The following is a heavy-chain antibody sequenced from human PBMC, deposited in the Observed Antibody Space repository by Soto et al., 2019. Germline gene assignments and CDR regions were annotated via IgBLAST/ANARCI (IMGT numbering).Heavy chain of an antibody. CDR3: ARQAAGTNYYYYGMDV. V-gene: IGHV4-39*01. CDR2: NYNSGST. CDR1: GCSISSSSYY. Sequence: SETLSLTCTVSGCSISSSSYYWGWIRQPPGKGLEWIGSNYNSGSTNYNKSLKRQDTISVNTSKNHFSLKLSFVTAADTAVYYCARQAAGTNYYYYGMDVWGQGTTVT. J-gene: IGHJ6*02. D-gene: IGHD6-13*01.